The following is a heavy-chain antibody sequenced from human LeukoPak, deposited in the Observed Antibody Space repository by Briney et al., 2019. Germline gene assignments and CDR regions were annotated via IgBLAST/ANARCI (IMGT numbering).Heavy chain of an antibody. CDR1: GGSISSYY. J-gene: IGHJ4*02. CDR3: ARISSGPKTYYFDY. D-gene: IGHD6-19*01. CDR2: IYYSGST. V-gene: IGHV4-59*08. Sequence: SETLSLTCTVSGGSISSYYWSWIRQPPGKGLEWIGYIYYSGSTNYNPSLTSRVTISVDTSKNQFSLKLSSVTAADTAVYYCARISSGPKTYYFDYWGQGTLVTVSS.